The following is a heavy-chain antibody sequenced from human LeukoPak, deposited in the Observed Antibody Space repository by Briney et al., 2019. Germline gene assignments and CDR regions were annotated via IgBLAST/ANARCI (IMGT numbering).Heavy chain of an antibody. Sequence: PGGSLRLSCAASGFTFSSYGMHWVRQAPGKGLEWVAVISYDGSNKYYADSVKGRFTISRDNSKNTLYLQMNSLRAEDTAVYYSSLGYYYYMDVWGKGTTVTVSS. CDR2: ISYDGSNK. CDR1: GFTFSSYG. J-gene: IGHJ6*03. V-gene: IGHV3-30*03. CDR3: SLGYYYYMDV.